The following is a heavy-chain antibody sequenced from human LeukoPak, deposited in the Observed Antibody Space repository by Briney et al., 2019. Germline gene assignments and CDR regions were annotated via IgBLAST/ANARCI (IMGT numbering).Heavy chain of an antibody. J-gene: IGHJ4*02. D-gene: IGHD6-13*01. V-gene: IGHV3-30-3*01. Sequence: GGSLRPSCAASGFTFSSYAMRWVRQAPGKGLEWVAVISYDGSNKYYADSVKGRFTISRDNSKNTLYLQMNSLRAEDTAVYYCAREDSSSYWGQGTLVTVSS. CDR3: AREDSSSY. CDR2: ISYDGSNK. CDR1: GFTFSSYA.